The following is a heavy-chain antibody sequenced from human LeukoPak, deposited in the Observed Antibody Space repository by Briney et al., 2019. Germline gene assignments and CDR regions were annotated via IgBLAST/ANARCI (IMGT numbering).Heavy chain of an antibody. V-gene: IGHV3-15*01. CDR3: TTNRMTRNGFFDH. J-gene: IGHJ4*02. Sequence: PGGSLRLSCTTSGFSFRDAYMSWVRQAPGKGLEWVGRVKSRADGGSTDYAGPIKGRFSISRDDSKNIVYLQMDSLKTDDTAVYYCTTNRMTRNGFFDHWGQGMQVIVSS. D-gene: IGHD1-1*01. CDR1: GFSFRDAY. CDR2: VKSRADGGST.